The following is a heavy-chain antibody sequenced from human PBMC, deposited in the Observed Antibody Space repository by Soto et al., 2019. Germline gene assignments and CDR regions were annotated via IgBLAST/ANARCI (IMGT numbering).Heavy chain of an antibody. V-gene: IGHV1-46*01. J-gene: IGHJ4*02. Sequence: QVQLMQSGAEVKKPGASVKVSCKASGDTFTDYYIHWVRQAPGQGLEWMGTVNPSGGHTTYAQHFLGRVTMTRDTSTSTRYMELTSLTSDDTAVYYCARGGHVVVVTAALDYWGQGTIVTVSS. D-gene: IGHD2-21*02. CDR3: ARGGHVVVVTAALDY. CDR1: GDTFTDYY. CDR2: VNPSGGHT.